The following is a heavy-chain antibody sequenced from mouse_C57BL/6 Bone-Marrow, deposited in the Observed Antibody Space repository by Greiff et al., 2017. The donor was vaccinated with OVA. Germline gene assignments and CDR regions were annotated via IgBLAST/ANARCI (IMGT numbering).Heavy chain of an antibody. CDR2: IRSKSNNYAT. J-gene: IGHJ2*01. CDR1: GFSFNTYA. V-gene: IGHV10-1*01. CDR3: VRQNYGNDFDY. D-gene: IGHD2-1*01. Sequence: EVKLVESGGGLVQPTGSLKLSCAASGFSFNTYAMNWVRQAPGKGLEWVARIRSKSNNYATYYADSVKDRFTISRDDSESMLYLQMNNLKTEDTAMYYSVRQNYGNDFDYWGQGTTLTVSS.